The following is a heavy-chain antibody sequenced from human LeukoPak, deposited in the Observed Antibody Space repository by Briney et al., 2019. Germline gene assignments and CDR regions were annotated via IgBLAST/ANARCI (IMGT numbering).Heavy chain of an antibody. V-gene: IGHV4-59*01. CDR3: AKDRRYIGNIAAAFNAFDI. J-gene: IGHJ3*02. Sequence: SETLSLTCTVSGGSISSYYWSWIRQPPGKGLEWIGYIYYSGSTNYNPSLKSRVTISVDTSKNQFSLKLSSVTAADTAVYYCAKDRRYIGNIAAAFNAFDIWGQGTMVTVS. CDR2: IYYSGST. D-gene: IGHD6-13*01. CDR1: GGSISSYY.